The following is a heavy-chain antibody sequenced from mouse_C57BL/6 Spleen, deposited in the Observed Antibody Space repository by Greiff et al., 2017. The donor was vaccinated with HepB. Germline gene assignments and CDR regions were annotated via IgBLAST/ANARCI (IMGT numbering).Heavy chain of an antibody. V-gene: IGHV1-15*01. D-gene: IGHD1-1*01. CDR3: ARRPLYYYGSSHDY. J-gene: IGHJ2*01. CDR1: GYTFTDYE. Sequence: VQLQQSGAELVRPGASVTLSCKASGYTFTDYEMHWVKQTPVHGLEWIGAIDPETGGTAYNQKFKGKAILTADKSSSTAYMELRSLTSEDSAVYYCARRPLYYYGSSHDYWGQSTTLTVAS. CDR2: IDPETGGT.